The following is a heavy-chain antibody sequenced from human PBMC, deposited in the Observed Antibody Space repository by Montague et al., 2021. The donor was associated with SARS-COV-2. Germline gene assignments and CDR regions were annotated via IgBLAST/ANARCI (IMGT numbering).Heavy chain of an antibody. D-gene: IGHD3-10*01. V-gene: IGHV4-39*07. Sequence: SETLSLTCTVSRDSISSHNYFWAWIRQPPGKGLEWIGSVDYSGLTFYNPSLESRVTISVDTSKKQFSLKVNSVTAADTADYYCAKDGEALAWGTFDIWGQGTMVTVSS. J-gene: IGHJ3*02. CDR2: VDYSGLT. CDR1: RDSISSHNYF. CDR3: AKDGEALAWGTFDI.